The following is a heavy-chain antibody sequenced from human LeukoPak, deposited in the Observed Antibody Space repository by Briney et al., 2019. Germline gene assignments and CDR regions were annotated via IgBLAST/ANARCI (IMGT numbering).Heavy chain of an antibody. D-gene: IGHD5-24*01. J-gene: IGHJ6*03. V-gene: IGHV1-46*01. Sequence: ASVKVSCKASGYTFTSYYMHWVRQAPGQGLERRGIINPSGGSTSYAQKFQGRVTMTRDMSTSTVYMELSSLRSEDTAVYYCARSIGNYYYYYMDVWGKGTTVTVSS. CDR1: GYTFTSYY. CDR3: ARSIGNYYYYYMDV. CDR2: INPSGGST.